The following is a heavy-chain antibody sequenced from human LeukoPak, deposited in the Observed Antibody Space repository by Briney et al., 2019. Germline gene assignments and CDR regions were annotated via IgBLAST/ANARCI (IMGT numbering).Heavy chain of an antibody. Sequence: PSETLSLACTVSGGSISSHYWSWLRQPPGKGLEWIGYIYYSGSTNYNTSLKSRVTISVDTSKNQFSLKLSSVTAADTAVYYCARDAVAGTNYFDYWGQGTLVTVSS. CDR3: ARDAVAGTNYFDY. D-gene: IGHD6-19*01. V-gene: IGHV4-59*11. J-gene: IGHJ4*02. CDR2: IYYSGST. CDR1: GGSISSHY.